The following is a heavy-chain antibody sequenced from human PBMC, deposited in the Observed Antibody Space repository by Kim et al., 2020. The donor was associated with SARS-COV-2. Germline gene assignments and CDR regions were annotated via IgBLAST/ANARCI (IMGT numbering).Heavy chain of an antibody. V-gene: IGHV3-30*02. CDR3: AKDRFFGVVIIHGDYFDY. D-gene: IGHD3-3*01. J-gene: IGHJ4*02. Sequence: KGRFTISRDNSKNTLDLQMNSLSAEDSAVYYCAKDRFFGVVIIHGDYFDYWGRGPLVTVSS.